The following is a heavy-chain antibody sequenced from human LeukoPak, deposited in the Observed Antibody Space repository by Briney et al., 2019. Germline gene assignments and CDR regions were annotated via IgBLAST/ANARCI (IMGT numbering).Heavy chain of an antibody. CDR2: IYSSGST. Sequence: SETLSLTCTVSGGSISSYYWSWIRQPAGKGLEWIGRIYSSGSTKYNPSLKTRVTMSVDTSKNQFSLKLSSVTAADTAVYSCARSSSWYGGFDYWGQGTLVTVSP. CDR1: GGSISSYY. CDR3: ARSSSWYGGFDY. J-gene: IGHJ4*02. D-gene: IGHD6-13*01. V-gene: IGHV4-4*07.